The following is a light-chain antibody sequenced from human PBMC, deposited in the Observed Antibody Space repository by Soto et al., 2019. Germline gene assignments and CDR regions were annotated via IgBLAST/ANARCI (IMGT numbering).Light chain of an antibody. CDR1: QSISSW. CDR2: DAS. V-gene: IGKV1-5*01. J-gene: IGKJ1*01. Sequence: GDRVTITCRASQSISSWLAWYQQKPGKAPKLLIYDASSLESGVPSRFSGSGSGTEFTLTISSLQPDDFATYYCQQYNIYSRTFGQGTKVDIK. CDR3: QQYNIYSRT.